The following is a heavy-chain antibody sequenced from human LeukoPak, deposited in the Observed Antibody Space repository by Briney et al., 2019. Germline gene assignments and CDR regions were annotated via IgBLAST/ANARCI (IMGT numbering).Heavy chain of an antibody. CDR2: IKRKTDGGTT. J-gene: IGHJ4*02. CDR3: ASDVDGGNPFDN. V-gene: IGHV3-15*01. D-gene: IGHD4-23*01. CDR1: GFTFSNAL. Sequence: GGSLRLSCAASGFTFSNALMSWVRQAPGKGLEWVGRIKRKTDGGTTDYAAPVKDRFTISRDDSKNTLYLQMNSLKTGDTALYYCASDVDGGNPFDNWGQGTLVTVSS.